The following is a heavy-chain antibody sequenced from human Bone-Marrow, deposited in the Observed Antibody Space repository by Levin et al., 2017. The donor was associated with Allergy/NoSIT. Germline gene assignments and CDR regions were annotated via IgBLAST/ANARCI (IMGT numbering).Heavy chain of an antibody. D-gene: IGHD2-15*01. CDR3: ARARDNKWLDP. CDR1: GDSISNSFYY. J-gene: IGHJ5*02. Sequence: SETLSLTCTVSGDSISNSFYYWRWIRQPPGKGLEWIGTIYYSGNTYYNPSLKSRVTISVDTSKNQFSLKLTSVTAADTAVYFCARARDNKWLDPWGQGTLVTVSS. CDR2: IYYSGNT. V-gene: IGHV4-39*07.